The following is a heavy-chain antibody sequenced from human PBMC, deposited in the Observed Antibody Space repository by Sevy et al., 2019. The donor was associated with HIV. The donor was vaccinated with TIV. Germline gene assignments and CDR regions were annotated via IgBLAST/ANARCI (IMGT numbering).Heavy chain of an antibody. Sequence: GGSLRLSCAASGFTFSSYGMHWVRQAPGKGLEWVAVISYDGSNKYYADSVKGRFTISRDNSKNTLYLQMNSLRAEDTAVYYCAKARTSSYYGMDVWGQRTTVTVSS. CDR2: ISYDGSNK. J-gene: IGHJ6*02. CDR1: GFTFSSYG. V-gene: IGHV3-30*18. CDR3: AKARTSSYYGMDV.